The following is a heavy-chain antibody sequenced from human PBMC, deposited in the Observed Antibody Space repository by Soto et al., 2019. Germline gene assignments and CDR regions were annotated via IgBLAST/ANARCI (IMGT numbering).Heavy chain of an antibody. CDR2: IFSSGST. CDR3: ARDQGVVVTADNWFDP. D-gene: IGHD2-21*02. Sequence: KTSETLSLTCTVSGGSITDYSWVWIRQPAGKGLEWIGRIFSSGSTNYNPSLKGRITMSLDTSKNQFSLKLNSATATDTAVYFCARDQGVVVTADNWFDPWGQG. V-gene: IGHV4-4*07. J-gene: IGHJ5*02. CDR1: GGSITDYS.